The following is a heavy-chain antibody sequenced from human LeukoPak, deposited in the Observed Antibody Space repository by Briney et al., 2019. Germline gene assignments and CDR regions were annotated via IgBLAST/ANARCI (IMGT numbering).Heavy chain of an antibody. CDR3: ARRYFDY. J-gene: IGHJ4*02. V-gene: IGHV3-7*01. Sequence: GGSLRLSCAASGFTFRSYGLSWVRQAPGKGLEWVANIKQDGSEKYYVDSVKGRFTISRDNAKNSLYLQMNSLRAEDTAVYYCARRYFDYWGQGTLVTVSS. CDR2: IKQDGSEK. CDR1: GFTFRSYG.